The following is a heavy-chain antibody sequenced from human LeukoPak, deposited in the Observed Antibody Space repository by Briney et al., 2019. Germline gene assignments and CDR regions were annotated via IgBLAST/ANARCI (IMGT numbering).Heavy chain of an antibody. J-gene: IGHJ5*02. Sequence: SETLSLTCTVSGGSISSSSYYWGWIRQPPGKGLEWMGNIYYSWSTFYNPSLKSRVTISVDTSKNQFSLKLSSVTAADTAVYYCARNVYCSGGSCYPRNWFDPWGQGTLVTVSS. V-gene: IGHV4-39*01. CDR1: GGSISSSSYY. CDR2: IYYSWST. CDR3: ARNVYCSGGSCYPRNWFDP. D-gene: IGHD2-15*01.